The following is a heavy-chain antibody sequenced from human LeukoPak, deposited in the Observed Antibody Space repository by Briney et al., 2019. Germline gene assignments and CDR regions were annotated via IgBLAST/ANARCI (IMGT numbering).Heavy chain of an antibody. CDR2: INPNNGGR. CDR1: GNTSTAYY. V-gene: IGHV1-2*02. J-gene: IGHJ5*02. CDR3: ARGGPNWGYFPLDQ. Sequence: ASVKVSCKTSGNTSTAYYMHWVRQAPGQGLEYMGWINPNNGGRQFAQKFQGRVTMTRDTSISTAHLDLTSLTSDDTAVYYCARGGPNWGYFPLDQWGQGTLVTVSS. D-gene: IGHD7-27*01.